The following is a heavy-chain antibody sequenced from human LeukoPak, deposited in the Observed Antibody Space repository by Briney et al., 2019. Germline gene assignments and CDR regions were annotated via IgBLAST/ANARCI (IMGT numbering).Heavy chain of an antibody. CDR2: KDPKTGNT. J-gene: IGHJ6*03. CDR1: KYTLKHYE. Sequence: ASVKVSCKASKYTLKHYEIIWVRQASGRGLEWVGWKDPKTGNTGYALTCQGRVIMTRNTSISTIYMELTSLRSDDTAIYYCARGLQGYYYYCMDVWGEGTTVTVSS. CDR3: ARGLQGYYYYCMDV. V-gene: IGHV1-8*01.